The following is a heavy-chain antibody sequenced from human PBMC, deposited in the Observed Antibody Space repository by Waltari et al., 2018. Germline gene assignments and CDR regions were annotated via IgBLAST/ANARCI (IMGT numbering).Heavy chain of an antibody. Sequence: QVQLQESGPGLVKPSETLSLTCAVSGYSISSGYYWGWIRQPPGKGLEWIGSIYHSGSTYYNPSLKSRVTISVDTSKNQFSLKLSSVTAADTVVYYCARHIRYVVFDYWGQGTLVTVSS. CDR2: IYHSGST. V-gene: IGHV4-38-2*01. CDR1: GYSISSGYY. D-gene: IGHD2-21*01. CDR3: ARHIRYVVFDY. J-gene: IGHJ4*02.